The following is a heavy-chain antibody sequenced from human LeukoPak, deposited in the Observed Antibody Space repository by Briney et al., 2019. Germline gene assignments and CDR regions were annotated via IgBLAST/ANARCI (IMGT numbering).Heavy chain of an antibody. Sequence: PSETLSLTCAVYGGSFSGFYWSWIRKPPGKGLEWIGEINHRGSTNYNPSLKSRVTISVDTSKNQFSLKLSSVTAADTAVYYCARDLYSSGWYYFDYWGQGTLVTVSS. CDR1: GGSFSGFY. V-gene: IGHV4-34*01. CDR2: INHRGST. CDR3: ARDLYSSGWYYFDY. D-gene: IGHD6-19*01. J-gene: IGHJ4*02.